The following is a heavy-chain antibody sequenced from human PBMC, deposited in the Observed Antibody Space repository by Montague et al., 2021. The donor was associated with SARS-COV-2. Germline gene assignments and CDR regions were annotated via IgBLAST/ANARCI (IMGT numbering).Heavy chain of an antibody. CDR2: IYTSGST. V-gene: IGHV4-61*02. D-gene: IGHD6-25*01. J-gene: IGHJ5*02. Sequence: TLSLTCTVSIGSISSGSYYWSWIRRPAGKGLEWIGRIYTSGSTNYXPSLKSRVTISVDTSKNQFSLKLSSVTAADTAVYYCARDGYSSGWNGLRWFDPWGQGTLVTVSS. CDR1: IGSISSGSYY. CDR3: ARDGYSSGWNGLRWFDP.